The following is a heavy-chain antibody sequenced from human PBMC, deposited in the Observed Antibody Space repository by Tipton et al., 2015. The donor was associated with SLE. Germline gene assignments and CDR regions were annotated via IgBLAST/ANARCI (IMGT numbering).Heavy chain of an antibody. CDR1: GGSFSGYY. D-gene: IGHD5/OR15-5a*01. CDR3: ARDGSVSPLDV. CDR2: INHSGTT. V-gene: IGHV4-34*01. J-gene: IGHJ3*01. Sequence: TLSLTCAVYGGSFSGYYWSWIRQAPDKGLEWIGEINHSGTTFYNPSFESRVTISVDTSKNQVSLKLASVTAADTAVYYCARDGSVSPLDVWGQGTSVVVS.